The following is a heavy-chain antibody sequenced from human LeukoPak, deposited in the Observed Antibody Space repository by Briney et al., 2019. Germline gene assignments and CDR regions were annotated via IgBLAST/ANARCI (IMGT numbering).Heavy chain of an antibody. V-gene: IGHV4-30-2*01. D-gene: IGHD6-13*01. CDR3: ARDRVWQQLVPDAFDI. CDR1: GGSISSGGYY. CDR2: IYHSGST. Sequence: SETLSLTCTVSGGSISSGGYYWSWIRQPPGKGLEWIGYIYHSGSTYYNPSLKSRVTISVDRSKNQFSLKLSSVTAADTAVYYCARDRVWQQLVPDAFDIWGQGTMVTVSS. J-gene: IGHJ3*02.